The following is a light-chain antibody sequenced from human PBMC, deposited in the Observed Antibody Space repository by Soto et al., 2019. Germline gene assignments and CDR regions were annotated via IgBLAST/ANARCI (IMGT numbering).Light chain of an antibody. CDR1: TGAVTSGNY. CDR3: LLSYSGTHGV. V-gene: IGLV7-46*01. J-gene: IGLJ3*02. CDR2: DTT. Sequence: QTVVTQEPSLTVSLGGTVTLTCGSSTGAVTSGNYPYWFQKKPGQAPRTLIYDTTNKQSWTPARFSGSLLGGKAALTRAGAQTDDEADYYCLLSYSGTHGVFGGGTKLTV.